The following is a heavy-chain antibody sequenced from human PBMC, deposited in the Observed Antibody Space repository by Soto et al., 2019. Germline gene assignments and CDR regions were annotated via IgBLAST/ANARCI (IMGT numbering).Heavy chain of an antibody. V-gene: IGHV3-23*01. CDR1: GFTFSSYA. D-gene: IGHD6-6*01. J-gene: IGHJ4*02. CDR3: AKDHSPPTPYCSSPANPFDY. CDR2: ISGSGGST. Sequence: EVQLLESGGGLVQPGGSLRLSCAASGFTFSSYAMSWVRQAPGKGLEWVSAISGSGGSTYYADSVKGRFTISRDNSKNTLYLQMNSLRAEDAAVYYCAKDHSPPTPYCSSPANPFDYWGQGTLVTVSS.